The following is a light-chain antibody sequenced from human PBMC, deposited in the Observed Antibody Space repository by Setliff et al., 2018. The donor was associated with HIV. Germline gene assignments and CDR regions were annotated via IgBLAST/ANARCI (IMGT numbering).Light chain of an antibody. V-gene: IGLV2-8*01. J-gene: IGLJ2*01. CDR1: ISDVGGYNY. Sequence: QSVLAHPPSASGSPGQSVTISWTGTISDVGGYNYVYWYQQHPGKAPKLMISEVSQRPSGVPDRFSGSKSGYTASLPVSGLQIADAADYYCSSSGGITHAVFRG. CDR2: EVS. CDR3: SSSGGITHAV.